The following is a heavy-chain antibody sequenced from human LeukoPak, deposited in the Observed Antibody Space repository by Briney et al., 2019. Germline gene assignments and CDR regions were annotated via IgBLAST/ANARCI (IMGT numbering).Heavy chain of an antibody. V-gene: IGHV1-18*01. CDR1: GYTFTSYG. CDR2: ISAYNGNT. Sequence: ASVKVSCKASGYTFTSYGISWVRQAPGQGLEWMGWISAYNGNTNYAQKLQGRVTMTTDTSTSTAYMELRSLRSDDTAVYYCARDVPYYYDSSGYYLLSKDQGGFDYWGQGTLVTVSS. J-gene: IGHJ4*02. D-gene: IGHD3-22*01. CDR3: ARDVPYYYDSSGYYLLSKDQGGFDY.